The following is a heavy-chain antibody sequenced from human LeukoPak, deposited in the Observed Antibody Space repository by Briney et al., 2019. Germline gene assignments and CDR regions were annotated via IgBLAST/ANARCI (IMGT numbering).Heavy chain of an antibody. J-gene: IGHJ4*02. V-gene: IGHV5-51*01. Sequence: GESLQISCQGSGYRFSNYWIAWVRPVPGKGLEWMGVTGASDTRYSPSFEGQVTMAVDKSINTAYLQWSSLKASDTAIYYCARHFGTGTPFDFWGQGTLVTVSS. CDR3: ARHFGTGTPFDF. CDR2: TGASDT. CDR1: GYRFSNYW. D-gene: IGHD3/OR15-3a*01.